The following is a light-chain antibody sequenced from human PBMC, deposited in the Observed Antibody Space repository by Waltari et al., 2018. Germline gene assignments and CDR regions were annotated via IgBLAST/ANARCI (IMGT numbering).Light chain of an antibody. Sequence: EIVMTQSPATLSVSPGERATLSCRASQSVSSSLAWYQQKPGQPPRLLIYDASTRATGIPARFSGSGSGTEFTLTISSLQSEDFAVYYCQQYKNWPPLTFGGGTRVEI. CDR3: QQYKNWPPLT. CDR1: QSVSSS. CDR2: DAS. J-gene: IGKJ4*01. V-gene: IGKV3-15*01.